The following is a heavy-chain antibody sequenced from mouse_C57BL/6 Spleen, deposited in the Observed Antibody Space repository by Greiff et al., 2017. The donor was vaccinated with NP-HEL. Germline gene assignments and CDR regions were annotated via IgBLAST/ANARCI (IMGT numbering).Heavy chain of an antibody. CDR3: ARSLGRGYFDV. D-gene: IGHD4-1*01. Sequence: VQLQQSGPELVKPGASVKISCKASGYSFTGYYMNWVKQSPEKSLEWIGEINPSTGGTTYNQKFKAKATLTVDKSSSTAYMQLKSLTSEDSAVYYCARSLGRGYFDVWGTGTTVTVSS. V-gene: IGHV1-42*01. J-gene: IGHJ1*03. CDR1: GYSFTGYY. CDR2: INPSTGGT.